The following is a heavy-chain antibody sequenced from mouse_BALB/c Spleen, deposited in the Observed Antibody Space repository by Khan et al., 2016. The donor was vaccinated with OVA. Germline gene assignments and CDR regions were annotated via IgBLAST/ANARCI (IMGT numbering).Heavy chain of an antibody. CDR2: ISSGGSYT. Sequence: EVELVESGGGLVKPGGSLKLSCAASGFTFSSYAMSWVRQTPEKRLEWVATISSGGSYTYYPDSVKGRFTISRDNAKNTLYLHMSSLRSEDTAMYYCARANEYDRYAMDDWGQGTSVNVAS. D-gene: IGHD2-4*01. V-gene: IGHV5-9-3*01. CDR1: GFTFSSYA. CDR3: ARANEYDRYAMDD. J-gene: IGHJ4*01.